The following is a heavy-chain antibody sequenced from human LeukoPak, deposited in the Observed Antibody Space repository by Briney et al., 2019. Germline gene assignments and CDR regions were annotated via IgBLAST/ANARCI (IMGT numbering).Heavy chain of an antibody. CDR3: AKAGDYAIYDFWSGYSAHY. CDR2: ISGNGGST. D-gene: IGHD3-3*01. J-gene: IGHJ4*02. CDR1: GFSFSSYV. V-gene: IGHV3-23*01. Sequence: GGSLRLSCVASGFSFSSYVMNWVRQAPGTGLEWVSAISGNGGSTYYADSVKGRFTISRDNSKNTLYLQVNSLRAEDTAVYYCAKAGDYAIYDFWSGYSAHYWGQGTLVTVSS.